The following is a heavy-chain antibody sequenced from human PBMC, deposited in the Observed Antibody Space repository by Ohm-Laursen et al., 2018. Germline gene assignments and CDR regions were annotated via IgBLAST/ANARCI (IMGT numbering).Heavy chain of an antibody. CDR3: ARETGYYYGYMDV. D-gene: IGHD3-10*01. V-gene: IGHV3-21*01. J-gene: IGHJ6*03. Sequence: SLRLSCSASGFTFSSYSMNWVRQAPGKGLEWVSSISSSSSYIYYSDSVKGRFTISRDNAKNSLYLQMNSLGAEDTAVYYCARETGYYYGYMDVWGQGTTVTVSS. CDR1: GFTFSSYS. CDR2: ISSSSSYI.